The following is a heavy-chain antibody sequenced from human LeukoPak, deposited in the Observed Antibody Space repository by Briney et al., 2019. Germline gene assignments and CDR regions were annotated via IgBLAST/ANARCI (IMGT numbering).Heavy chain of an antibody. CDR1: GASISSYY. V-gene: IGHV4-59*01. Sequence: SETLSLTCTVSGASISSYYYHWIRQPPGKGLEWIGYIYHSGGTNYNPSLRSPVTISIDTSKNQFSLRMTSVTAADTAVYYCARQVAAYYYYMDVWGKGTTVTVSS. CDR3: ARQVAAYYYYMDV. CDR2: IYHSGGT. D-gene: IGHD5-12*01. J-gene: IGHJ6*03.